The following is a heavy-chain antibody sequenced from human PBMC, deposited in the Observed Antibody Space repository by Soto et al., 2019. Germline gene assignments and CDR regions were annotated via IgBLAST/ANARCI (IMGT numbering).Heavy chain of an antibody. Sequence: EVQLVESGGGVVRPGGSLRLACVVSGFSLDEYGMSWVRQVPGKGPEWVSGMHRNGNSTGYADSVKGRFTISRDDAKNSLYLQMNSLRAEDTAFYYCARDHRWGYEYGDYGDSWGHGTLVTVSS. D-gene: IGHD4-17*01. CDR3: ARDHRWGYEYGDYGDS. CDR2: MHRNGNST. CDR1: GFSLDEYG. J-gene: IGHJ5*01. V-gene: IGHV3-20*04.